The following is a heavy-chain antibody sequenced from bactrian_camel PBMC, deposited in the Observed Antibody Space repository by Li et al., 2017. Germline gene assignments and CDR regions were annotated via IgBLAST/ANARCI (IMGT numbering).Heavy chain of an antibody. CDR1: GFTFSSFP. V-gene: IGHV3S42*01. Sequence: DVQLVESGGGLVQPGGSLRLSCAASGFTFSSFPMTWVRQAPGKGPEWVSHISSGVGAATSYADSVKGRFTISRDNAKSSVYLQMNSLKSEDTALYYCASESREYGSTWVSFNFTYWGQGTQVTVS. CDR3: ASESREYGSTWVSFNFTY. CDR2: ISSGVGAAT. D-gene: IGHD6*01. J-gene: IGHJ4*01.